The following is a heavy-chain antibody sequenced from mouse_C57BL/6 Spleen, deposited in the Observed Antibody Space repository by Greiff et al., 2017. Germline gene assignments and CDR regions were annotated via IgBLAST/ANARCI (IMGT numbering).Heavy chain of an antibody. J-gene: IGHJ2*01. Sequence: VQLQQPGAELVKPGASVKMSCKASGYTFPSYWITWVKQRPGQGLEWIGDIYPGSGSTNYNEKFKSKATLTVDTSSSTAYMQLSSLTSEDTAVYYCSRGTTGVATRYYFDDWGQGTTLTVSS. V-gene: IGHV1-55*01. CDR2: IYPGSGST. CDR3: SRGTTGVATRYYFDD. D-gene: IGHD1-1*01. CDR1: GYTFPSYW.